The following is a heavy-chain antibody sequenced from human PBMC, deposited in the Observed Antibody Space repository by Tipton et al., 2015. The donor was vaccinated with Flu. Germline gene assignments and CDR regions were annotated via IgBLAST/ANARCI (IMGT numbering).Heavy chain of an antibody. J-gene: IGHJ4*02. D-gene: IGHD5-12*01. CDR1: GFTFSSYS. Sequence: SLRLSCAASGFTFSSYSMNWVRQAPGKGLEWVSSISSSSSYIYYADSVRGRFTISRDNAKNSLYLQMNSMRAEDTAVYYCARGPENIVATILGYWGQGTLVTVSP. CDR2: ISSSSSYI. CDR3: ARGPENIVATILGY. V-gene: IGHV3-21*01.